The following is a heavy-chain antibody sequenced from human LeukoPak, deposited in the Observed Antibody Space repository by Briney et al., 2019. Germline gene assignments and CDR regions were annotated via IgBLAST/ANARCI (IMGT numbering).Heavy chain of an antibody. CDR2: IWYDGSNK. Sequence: GGSLRLSCAASGFTFSSYGMNWVRQAPGKGLEWVAVIWYDGSNKYYADSVKGRFTLSRDNSKNTLNLQMNSLRVEDTAVYYCARATLGIAAAGTVDYWGQGTLVTVSS. CDR3: ARATLGIAAAGTVDY. CDR1: GFTFSSYG. J-gene: IGHJ4*02. V-gene: IGHV3-33*08. D-gene: IGHD6-13*01.